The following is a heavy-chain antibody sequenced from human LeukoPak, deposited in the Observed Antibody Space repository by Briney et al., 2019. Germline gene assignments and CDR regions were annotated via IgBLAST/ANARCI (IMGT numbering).Heavy chain of an antibody. J-gene: IGHJ5*02. Sequence: SETLSLTCAVYGGSFSGYYWSWIRQPPGKGLEWIGEITHSGGTNYNPSLKSRVTISVDTSKNQFSLKLSSVTAADTAVYYCARGLLWFGELLSAWFDPWGQGTLVTVSS. CDR3: ARGLLWFGELLSAWFDP. CDR1: GGSFSGYY. CDR2: ITHSGGT. V-gene: IGHV4-34*01. D-gene: IGHD3-10*01.